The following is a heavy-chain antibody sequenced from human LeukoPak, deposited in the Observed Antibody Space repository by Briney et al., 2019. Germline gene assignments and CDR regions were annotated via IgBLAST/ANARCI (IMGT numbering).Heavy chain of an antibody. V-gene: IGHV1-69*13. Sequence: SVKVSCKASGGTFSSYAISWVRQAPGQGLEWMGGIIPIFGTANYAQKFQGRVTITADESTSTAYMELSSLRSEDTAVYYCASGWASNYDFWSGSPTNLFDYWGQGTLVTVSS. J-gene: IGHJ4*02. CDR1: GGTFSSYA. CDR3: ASGWASNYDFWSGSPTNLFDY. CDR2: IIPIFGTA. D-gene: IGHD3-3*01.